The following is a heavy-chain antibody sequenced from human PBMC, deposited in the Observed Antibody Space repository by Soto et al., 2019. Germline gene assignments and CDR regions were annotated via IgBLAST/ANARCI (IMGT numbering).Heavy chain of an antibody. Sequence: QITLKESGPTLVKPTQTLTLTCTFSGFSLSTSGVGVGWIRQPPGKALEWLALIYWDDDKRYSPSLKSRLTIPKYTSKNQVVLTMTNMDPVDTATYYCAHHRANIGQWLVRTSGWFDPWGQGTLVTVSS. CDR1: GFSLSTSGVG. V-gene: IGHV2-5*02. D-gene: IGHD6-19*01. J-gene: IGHJ5*02. CDR2: IYWDDDK. CDR3: AHHRANIGQWLVRTSGWFDP.